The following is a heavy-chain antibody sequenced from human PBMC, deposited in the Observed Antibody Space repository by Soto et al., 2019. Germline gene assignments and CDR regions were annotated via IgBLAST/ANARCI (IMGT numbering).Heavy chain of an antibody. CDR2: ISGSGGST. D-gene: IGHD4-17*01. CDR1: GFTFSSYA. J-gene: IGHJ2*01. V-gene: IGHV3-23*01. Sequence: EVQLLESGGGLVQPGGSLRLSCAASGFTFSSYAMSSVRQAPGKALEWVSAISGSGGSTYYADSVKGRFTITRDNSKNTLYLQMNSLRAEDTAVYYCAKDHSTVTYWYCDLWVRGTLVTVSS. CDR3: AKDHSTVTYWYCDL.